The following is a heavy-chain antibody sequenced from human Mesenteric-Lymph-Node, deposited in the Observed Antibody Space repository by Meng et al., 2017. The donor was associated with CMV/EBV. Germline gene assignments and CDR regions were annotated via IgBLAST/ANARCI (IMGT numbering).Heavy chain of an antibody. Sequence: GESLKISCAASGFTFSSYAMTWVRQAPGKGLEWVSVIYGSGSNTYYADSVKGRFTISRDNSQNTLYLRMNSLRAEDTAVYYCASSSEGAGFDPWGQGTLVTVSS. J-gene: IGHJ5*02. V-gene: IGHV3-23*01. CDR3: ASSSEGAGFDP. D-gene: IGHD6-6*01. CDR1: GFTFSSYA. CDR2: IYGSGSNT.